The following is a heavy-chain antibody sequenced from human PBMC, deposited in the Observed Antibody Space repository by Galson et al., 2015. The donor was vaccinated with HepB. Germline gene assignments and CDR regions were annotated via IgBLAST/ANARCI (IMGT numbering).Heavy chain of an antibody. CDR2: IIPIFGTA. CDR3: VCTNGVRVDYYGMDV. CDR1: GGTFSSYA. Sequence: SVTVSCKASGGTFSSYAISWVRQAPGQGLEWMGGIIPIFGTANYAQKFQGRVTITADESTSTAYMELSSLRSEDTAVYYCVCTNGVRVDYYGMDVWGQGTTVTVSS. V-gene: IGHV1-69*13. D-gene: IGHD2-8*01. J-gene: IGHJ6*02.